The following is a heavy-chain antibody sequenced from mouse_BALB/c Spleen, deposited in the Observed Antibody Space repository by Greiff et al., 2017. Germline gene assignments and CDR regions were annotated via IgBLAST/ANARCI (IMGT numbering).Heavy chain of an antibody. CDR2: ISSGGSYT. J-gene: IGHJ3*01. CDR1: GFTFSSYG. Sequence: EVMLVESGGDLVKPGGSLKLSCAASGFTFSSYGMSWVRQTPDKRLEWVATISSGGSYTYYPDSVKGRFTISRDNAKNTLYLQMSSLKSEDTAMYYCAREGVSTVVAPQYAYWGQGTLVTVSA. V-gene: IGHV5-6*02. D-gene: IGHD1-1*01. CDR3: AREGVSTVVAPQYAY.